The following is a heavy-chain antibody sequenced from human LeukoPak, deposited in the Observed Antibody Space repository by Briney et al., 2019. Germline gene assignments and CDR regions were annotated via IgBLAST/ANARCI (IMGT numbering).Heavy chain of an antibody. D-gene: IGHD1-26*01. CDR2: ISRTGGTI. CDR3: ARDPVGATTGDFDY. Sequence: GGSLRLSCAASGFTFSSYSMNWVRQAPGKGLEWVSYISRTGGTIYYADSVKGRFTISRDNAKNSPSLQMNSLRAEDTAVYYCARDPVGATTGDFDYWGQGTLVTVSS. J-gene: IGHJ4*02. CDR1: GFTFSSYS. V-gene: IGHV3-48*01.